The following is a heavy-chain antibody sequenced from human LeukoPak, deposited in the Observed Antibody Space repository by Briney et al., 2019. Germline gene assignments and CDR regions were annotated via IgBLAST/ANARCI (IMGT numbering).Heavy chain of an antibody. CDR2: VSDSGGTT. Sequence: GGSLRLSCAASGFTFSTYGMSWVRQAPGKGLEWVSGVSDSGGTTYYAGSVRGRFTISRDNSRNTLYLQMNSLRAEDTAIYYCARWFGELAPFTSYYYYYYINVWGKGATVTVSS. D-gene: IGHD3-10*01. V-gene: IGHV3-23*01. J-gene: IGHJ6*03. CDR3: ARWFGELAPFTSYYYYYYINV. CDR1: GFTFSTYG.